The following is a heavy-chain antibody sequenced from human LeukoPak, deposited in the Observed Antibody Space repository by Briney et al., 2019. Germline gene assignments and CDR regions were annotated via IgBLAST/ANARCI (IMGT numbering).Heavy chain of an antibody. V-gene: IGHV3-66*01. D-gene: IGHD2-15*01. J-gene: IGHJ3*02. CDR1: GFIVTNNY. CDR3: ATRKRGISDAFDI. Sequence: PGGSLRLSCTASGFIVTNNYINWVRQAPGKGLEWVSLVYSGGSTYYADSVMGRFTISRDNSKNMVYLQMNSLRAEDTAVYYCATRKRGISDAFDIWGQGTMVTVSS. CDR2: VYSGGST.